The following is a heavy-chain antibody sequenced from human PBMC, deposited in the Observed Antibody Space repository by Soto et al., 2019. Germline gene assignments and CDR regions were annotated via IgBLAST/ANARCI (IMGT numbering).Heavy chain of an antibody. J-gene: IGHJ6*02. V-gene: IGHV3-30*18. CDR1: GFTFSSYG. CDR3: AKDIVVVPAARNYYYGMDV. Sequence: GGSLRLSCAASGFTFSSYGMHWVRQAPGKGLEWVAVISYDGSNKYYADSVKGRFTISRDNSKNTLYLQMNSLRAEDTAVYYCAKDIVVVPAARNYYYGMDVWGQGTTVTVSS. D-gene: IGHD2-2*01. CDR2: ISYDGSNK.